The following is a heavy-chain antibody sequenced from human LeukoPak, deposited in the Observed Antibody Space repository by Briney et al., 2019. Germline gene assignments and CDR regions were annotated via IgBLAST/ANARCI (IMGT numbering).Heavy chain of an antibody. J-gene: IGHJ4*02. V-gene: IGHV3-15*07. CDR3: SQGSAQYFDY. D-gene: IGHD2-15*01. CDR2: IRSRGDGGTI. CDR1: GLTLSNVW. Sequence: PGGSLRLSCAVSGLTLSNVWMNWVRQAPGKGLEWVGRIRSRGDGGTIDFAAPVKGRFTISRDDSKNTLYLQMNSLTSEDTAVYYCSQGSAQYFDYWGQGTLVTVSS.